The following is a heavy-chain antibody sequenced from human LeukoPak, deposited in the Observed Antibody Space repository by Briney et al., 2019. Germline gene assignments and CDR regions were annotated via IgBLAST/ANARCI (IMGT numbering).Heavy chain of an antibody. J-gene: IGHJ4*02. CDR2: IYTSGST. CDR1: GGSISSGSYY. V-gene: IGHV4-61*02. CDR3: ARGLQELDY. D-gene: IGHD5-24*01. Sequence: SETLSLTCTVSGGSISSGSYYWSWIRQPAGKGLEWIGRIYTSGSTNYNPSLKSRVTISVDTSKNQFSLKLSSVTAADTAVYYCARGLQELDYWGQGTLVTVSS.